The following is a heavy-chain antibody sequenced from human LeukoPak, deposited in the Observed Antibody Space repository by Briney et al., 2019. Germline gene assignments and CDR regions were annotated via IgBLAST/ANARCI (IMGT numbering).Heavy chain of an antibody. CDR1: GGSVSSTHY. D-gene: IGHD3-22*01. J-gene: IGHJ3*01. CDR2: IYFGGST. V-gene: IGHV4-39*07. CDR3: AKSTYYYDTFVNAFDL. Sequence: RSETLSLTCTVSGGSVSSTHYWGWIRQPPGKGLEWIGSIYFGGSTYYNASLRSRVTTSVDTSKNQFSLKLSSVTAADTAVYYCAKSTYYYDTFVNAFDLWGQGTVVTVSS.